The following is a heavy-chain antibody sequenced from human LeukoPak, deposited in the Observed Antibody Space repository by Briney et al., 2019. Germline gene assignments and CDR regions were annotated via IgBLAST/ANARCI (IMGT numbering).Heavy chain of an antibody. D-gene: IGHD6-19*01. CDR2: IDPSDSYT. Sequence: GESLRISCKGSGYSFTTYWITWVRQMPGKGLEWMGRIDPSDSYTNYSPSFQGHFTISADKSISTAYLQWSSLKAPDTAMYYCARQRRSSGWPNDYWGQGTLVTVSS. CDR1: GYSFTTYW. J-gene: IGHJ4*02. V-gene: IGHV5-10-1*01. CDR3: ARQRRSSGWPNDY.